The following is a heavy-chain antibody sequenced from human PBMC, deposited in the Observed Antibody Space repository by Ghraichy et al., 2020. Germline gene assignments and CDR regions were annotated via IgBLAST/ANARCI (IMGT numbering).Heavy chain of an antibody. J-gene: IGHJ4*02. D-gene: IGHD3-22*01. CDR1: GFTFSSYA. CDR2: ISGSGGST. Sequence: LSLTCAASGFTFSSYAMSWVRQAPGKGLEWVSAISGSGGSTYYADSVKGRFTISRDNSKNTLYLQMNSLRAEDTAVYYCAKGRFTMIVVGTRDYWGQGTLVTVSS. V-gene: IGHV3-23*01. CDR3: AKGRFTMIVVGTRDY.